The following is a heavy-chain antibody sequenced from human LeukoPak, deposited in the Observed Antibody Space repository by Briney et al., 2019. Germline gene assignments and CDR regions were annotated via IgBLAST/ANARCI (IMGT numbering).Heavy chain of an antibody. V-gene: IGHV4-38-2*02. Sequence: SETLSLTCTVSLYSISSGYYWGWIRQPPGKGLEWIGSIYYSGSTYYNPSLKSRVTISVDTSKNQFSLKLSSVTAADTAVYYCARDPRELWWYDAFDIWGQGTMVTVSS. CDR2: IYYSGST. J-gene: IGHJ3*02. CDR1: LYSISSGYY. CDR3: ARDPRELWWYDAFDI. D-gene: IGHD2-21*01.